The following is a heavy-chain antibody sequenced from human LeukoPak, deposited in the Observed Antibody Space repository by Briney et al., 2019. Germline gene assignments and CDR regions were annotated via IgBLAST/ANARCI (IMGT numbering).Heavy chain of an antibody. CDR3: ARDSPIAAAALSFDY. Sequence: ASVKVSCKASGYTFTSYGISWVRQAPGQGLEWMGWISAYNGNTNYAQKLQGRVTMTTDTSTSTAYMELRSLRSDDTAVYYCARDSPIAAAALSFDYWGQGTLVTVSS. J-gene: IGHJ4*02. D-gene: IGHD6-13*01. CDR2: ISAYNGNT. V-gene: IGHV1-18*01. CDR1: GYTFTSYG.